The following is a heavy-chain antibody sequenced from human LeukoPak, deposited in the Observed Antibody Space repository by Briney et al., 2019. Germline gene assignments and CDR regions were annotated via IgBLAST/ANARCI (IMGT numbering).Heavy chain of an antibody. J-gene: IGHJ4*02. Sequence: GGSLRLSCEAFGFSFRGFSTYSMNWVRQAPGKGLVWVSRINNDGSSTSYADSVKGRFTISRDNAKNTLYLQMNSLRAEDTAVYYCARGGPAVAGFDYWGQGTLVTVSS. CDR2: INNDGSST. CDR3: ARGGPAVAGFDY. V-gene: IGHV3-74*01. D-gene: IGHD6-19*01. CDR1: GFSFRGFSTYS.